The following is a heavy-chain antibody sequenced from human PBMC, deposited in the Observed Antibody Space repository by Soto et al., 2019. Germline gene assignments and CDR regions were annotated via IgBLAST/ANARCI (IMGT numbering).Heavy chain of an antibody. CDR1: GGSISSSSYY. CDR3: ARLSGYYYGSGSYYTYYYYGMDV. D-gene: IGHD3-10*01. CDR2: IYYSGST. V-gene: IGHV4-39*01. Sequence: QLQLQESGPGLVKPSETLSLTCTVSGGSISSSSYYWGWIRQPPGKGLEWIGSIYYSGSTYYNPSLKSRVTISVDTSKNQSSLKLSSVTAADTAVYYCARLSGYYYGSGSYYTYYYYGMDVW. J-gene: IGHJ6*01.